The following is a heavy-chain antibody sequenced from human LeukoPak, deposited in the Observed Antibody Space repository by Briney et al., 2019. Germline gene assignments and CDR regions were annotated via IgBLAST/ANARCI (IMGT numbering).Heavy chain of an antibody. J-gene: IGHJ6*03. V-gene: IGHV5-51*01. CDR3: ARLEVSKNYYYYYYMDV. CDR1: GSTFTSYW. Sequence: LGESLQISCQGSGSTFTSYWIGWGRQVHGKGLGWMWIIYPGDSDSRYSPSLQGTVTISADKSINTAYLQWSSLKASDTAMYYCARLEVSKNYYYYYYMDVWGKGTTVTVSS. D-gene: IGHD4-11*01. CDR2: IYPGDSDS.